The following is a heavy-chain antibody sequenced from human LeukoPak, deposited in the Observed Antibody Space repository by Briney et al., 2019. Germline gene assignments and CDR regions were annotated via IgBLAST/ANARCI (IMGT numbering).Heavy chain of an antibody. D-gene: IGHD3-10*01. CDR1: GYTFTSYD. CDR2: MNPNSGNT. V-gene: IGHV1-8*03. CDR3: AKDPVGSGSYYKLGYFDY. J-gene: IGHJ4*02. Sequence: EASVKVSCKASGYTFTSYDINWVRQATGQGLEWMGWMNPNSGNTGYAQKFQGRVTITRNTSISTAYMELSSLRSEDTAVYYCAKDPVGSGSYYKLGYFDYWGQGTLVTVSS.